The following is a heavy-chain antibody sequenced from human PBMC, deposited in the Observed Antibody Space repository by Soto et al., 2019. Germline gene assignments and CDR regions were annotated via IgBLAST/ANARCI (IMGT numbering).Heavy chain of an antibody. CDR3: ARDRESSSWYGRGFYYYMDV. Sequence: SETLPLTCTVSGFSISSYYWSLIRQPPGKGLEWIGYIYYSGSTNYNPSLKSRVTISVDTSKNQFSLKLSSVTAADTAVYYCARDRESSSWYGRGFYYYMDVWGKGTTVTVSS. V-gene: IGHV4-59*01. J-gene: IGHJ6*03. D-gene: IGHD6-13*01. CDR1: GFSISSYY. CDR2: IYYSGST.